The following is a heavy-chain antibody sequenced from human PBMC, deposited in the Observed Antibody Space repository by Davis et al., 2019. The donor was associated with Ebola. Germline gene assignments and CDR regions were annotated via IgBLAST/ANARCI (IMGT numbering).Heavy chain of an antibody. J-gene: IGHJ4*02. CDR2: SSDNNGNT. D-gene: IGHD6-13*01. CDR1: GYIFTSYG. CDR3: ARDRGMLAAAGTVDY. Sequence: AASVKVSCKASGYIFTSYGISWVRQAPGQGLEWMGWSSDNNGNTNYAQKRQGRVTMTKDTATSTAYMELRSLRSDDTAVYYCARDRGMLAAAGTVDYWGQGTLVTVSS. V-gene: IGHV1-18*01.